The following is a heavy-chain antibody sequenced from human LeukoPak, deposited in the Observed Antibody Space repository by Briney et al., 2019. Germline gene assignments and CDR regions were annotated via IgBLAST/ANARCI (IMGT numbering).Heavy chain of an antibody. CDR1: GFTFSSYA. D-gene: IGHD3-10*01. V-gene: IGHV3-64*01. CDR2: ISSNRGST. Sequence: PGGSLRLSCAASGFTFSSYAMHWVRQAPGKGLEYVSAISSNRGSTYYANSVKGRFTISRDNSKNTLYLQMNSLRAEDTAVYYCARDLQGGYYYGSGSPIDYWGQGTLVTVSS. J-gene: IGHJ4*02. CDR3: ARDLQGGYYYGSGSPIDY.